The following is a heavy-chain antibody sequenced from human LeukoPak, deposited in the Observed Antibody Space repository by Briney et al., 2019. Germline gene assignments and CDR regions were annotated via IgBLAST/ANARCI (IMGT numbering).Heavy chain of an antibody. CDR2: INHSGIT. V-gene: IGHV4-34*01. J-gene: IGHJ4*02. D-gene: IGHD3-9*01. Sequence: SETLSLTCGVYGGSYSDYYWSWIRQPPGKGLEWIGEINHSGITNYNPSLKSRVTISLDTSKNQFSLKLSSVTAADTAVYYCARIRYFDWLPLDYWGQGTLVTVSS. CDR3: ARIRYFDWLPLDY. CDR1: GGSYSDYY.